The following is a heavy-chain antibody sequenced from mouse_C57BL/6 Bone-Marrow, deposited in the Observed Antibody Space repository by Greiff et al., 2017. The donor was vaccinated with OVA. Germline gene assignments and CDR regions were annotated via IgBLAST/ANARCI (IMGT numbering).Heavy chain of an antibody. D-gene: IGHD2-1*01. CDR2: IDPANCNT. J-gene: IGHJ2*01. CDR1: GFNIKNTY. CDR3: AGNWHFDY. V-gene: IGHV14-3*01. Sequence: VQLKQSVAELVRPGASVKLSCTASGFNIKNTYMHWVKQRPEQGLEWIGRIDPANCNTKYAPKIQGKATITAETSPNTAYLQLSSLTSEDTSIYYCAGNWHFDYGGQGTTLTVSS.